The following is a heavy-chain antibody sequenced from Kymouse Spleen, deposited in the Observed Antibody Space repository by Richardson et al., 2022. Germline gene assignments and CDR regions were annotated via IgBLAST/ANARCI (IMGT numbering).Heavy chain of an antibody. V-gene: IGHV3-20*d01. J-gene: IGHJ6*02. Sequence: EVQLVESGGGVVRPGGSLRLSCAASGFTFDDYGMSWVRQAPGKGLEWVSGINWNGGSTGYADSVKGRFTISRDNAKNSLYLQMNSLRAEDTALYYCARENYYDSSGYYYYGMDVWGQGTTVTVSS. CDR1: GFTFDDYG. CDR3: ARENYYDSSGYYYYGMDV. CDR2: INWNGGST. D-gene: IGHD3-22*01.